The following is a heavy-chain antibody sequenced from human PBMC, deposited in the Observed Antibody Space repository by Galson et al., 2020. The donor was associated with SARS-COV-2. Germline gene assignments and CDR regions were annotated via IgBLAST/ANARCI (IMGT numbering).Heavy chain of an antibody. D-gene: IGHD6-13*01. V-gene: IGHV3-7*05. CDR3: VRGLRLSSGWYFMSY. J-gene: IGHJ4*02. Sequence: GGSLRLSCVASGFTFRDFSMSWVRQVSGKGLEWVANIKQDGSENYYVDSVKGRFTISRDNGKNSLFLQMNSLRVEDTAMYYCVRGLRLSSGWYFMSYWGQGALVTVSS. CDR1: GFTFRDFS. CDR2: IKQDGSEN.